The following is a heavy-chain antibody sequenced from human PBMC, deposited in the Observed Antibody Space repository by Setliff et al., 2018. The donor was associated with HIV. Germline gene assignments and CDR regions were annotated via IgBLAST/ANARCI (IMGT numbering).Heavy chain of an antibody. CDR1: GYSLTELS. V-gene: IGHV1-24*01. Sequence: RASVKVSCKVSGYSLTELSIHWVRQAPGEGLEWMGGFDPEDDETVYAEKFQGRVTMTEDTSTSTAYMELRSLRSDDTAVYYCASPFYSSSWYPHSGAFDIWGQGTMVTVSS. CDR2: FDPEDDET. CDR3: ASPFYSSSWYPHSGAFDI. J-gene: IGHJ3*02. D-gene: IGHD6-13*01.